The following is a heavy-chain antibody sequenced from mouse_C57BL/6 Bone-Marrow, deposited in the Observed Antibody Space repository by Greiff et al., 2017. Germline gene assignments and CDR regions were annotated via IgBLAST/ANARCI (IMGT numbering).Heavy chain of an antibody. CDR1: GFSLTSYG. CDR2: IWRGGST. J-gene: IGHJ4*01. D-gene: IGHD2-5*01. V-gene: IGHV2-5*01. CDR3: DKGGVNRYYYAIDY. Sequence: QVQLKESGPGLVQPSQSLSITCTVSGFSLTSYGVHWVRQSPGKGLEWLGVIWRGGSTDYNAAFMSRLSITKDNSKSQVFFKMNSLQADDTAIYYRDKGGVNRYYYAIDYWGQGTSVTVSS.